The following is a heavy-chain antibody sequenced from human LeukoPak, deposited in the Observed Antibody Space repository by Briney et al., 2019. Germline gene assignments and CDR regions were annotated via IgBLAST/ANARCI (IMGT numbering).Heavy chain of an antibody. CDR3: ARDTSIAAAGFYGMDV. CDR2: IGSSGSTI. D-gene: IGHD6-13*01. V-gene: IGHV3-48*03. CDR1: GFTFSSYE. Sequence: PGGSLRLSCAASGFTFSSYEMNWVRQAPGKGLEWVSYIGSSGSTIYYADSVKGRFTISRDNAKNSLYLQMNSLRAEDTAVYYCARDTSIAAAGFYGMDVWGQGTTVTVSS. J-gene: IGHJ6*02.